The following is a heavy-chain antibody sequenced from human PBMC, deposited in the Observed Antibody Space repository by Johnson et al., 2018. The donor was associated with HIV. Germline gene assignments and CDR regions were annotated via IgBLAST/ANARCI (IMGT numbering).Heavy chain of an antibody. Sequence: QVQLVESGGGVVQPGRSLRLSCAASGFTFSSYAMHWVRQAPGKGLEWVAVISYDGSNKYYADSVKGRFTISRDNSKNTLYLQMNSLRPEDTAVYYCARDSGSGWGGDAFDFWGQGTTVTVSS. D-gene: IGHD6-19*01. CDR1: GFTFSSYA. V-gene: IGHV3-30*04. CDR2: ISYDGSNK. CDR3: ARDSGSGWGGDAFDF. J-gene: IGHJ3*01.